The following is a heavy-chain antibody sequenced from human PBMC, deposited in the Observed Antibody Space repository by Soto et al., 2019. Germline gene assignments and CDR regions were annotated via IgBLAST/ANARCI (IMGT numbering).Heavy chain of an antibody. CDR1: GFTFSSYA. D-gene: IGHD6-13*01. V-gene: IGHV3-23*01. CDR3: AEVRGGAAACTRSGWYFDL. J-gene: IGHJ2*01. Sequence: EVQLLESGGGLVQPGGSLRLSCAASGFTFSSYAMSWVRQAPGKGLEWVSAISGSGGSTYYADSVKGRFTISRDNSKNTLYLQMNSLSAEDTAVYYCAEVRGGAAACTRSGWYFDLWGRGTLVTVSS. CDR2: ISGSGGST.